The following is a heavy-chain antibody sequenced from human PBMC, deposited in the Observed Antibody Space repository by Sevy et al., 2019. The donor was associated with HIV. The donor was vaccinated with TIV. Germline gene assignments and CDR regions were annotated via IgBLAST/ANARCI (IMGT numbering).Heavy chain of an antibody. CDR2: INPSGGNT. CDR3: AREGSSATKINWFDP. CDR1: GYTFTSYY. V-gene: IGHV1-46*03. J-gene: IGHJ5*02. Sequence: ASVKVSCKASGYTFTSYYMHWVRQAPGQGLEWMGIINPSGGNTSYAQKFQGRVTMTRDTSTSTVYMELSSLRSEDTAVYYCAREGSSATKINWFDPWGQGTLVTVSS. D-gene: IGHD6-6*01.